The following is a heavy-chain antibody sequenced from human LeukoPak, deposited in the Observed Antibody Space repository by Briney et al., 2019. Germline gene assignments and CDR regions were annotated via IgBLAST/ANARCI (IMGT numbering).Heavy chain of an antibody. Sequence: SETLSLTCTASGGSMSSTSYYWGWIRQPPGKGLEWIGSIYYSGSTYYNPSLKSRVTISIDTSKNLFSLKLDSLTPADTAVYYCARSATVTTGYFDYWGRGTLVAVSP. J-gene: IGHJ4*02. V-gene: IGHV4-39*07. CDR1: GGSMSSTSYY. CDR3: ARSATVTTGYFDY. D-gene: IGHD4-17*01. CDR2: IYYSGST.